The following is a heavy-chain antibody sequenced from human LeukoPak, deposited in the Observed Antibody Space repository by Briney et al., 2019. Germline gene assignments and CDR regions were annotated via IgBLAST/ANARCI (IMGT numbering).Heavy chain of an antibody. D-gene: IGHD2-8*01. Sequence: SETLSLTCAVSGSSISSNYYWGWIRLPPEKGLEWIANIYHAGKTYYNPSPKSRVTMSVDTSKNQFSLQLSSVTAADAAVYYCAAVRLNGDRRYWYFDFWGRGTLVTVSS. CDR3: AAVRLNGDRRYWYFDF. CDR2: IYHAGKT. CDR1: GSSISSNYY. V-gene: IGHV4-38-2*01. J-gene: IGHJ2*01.